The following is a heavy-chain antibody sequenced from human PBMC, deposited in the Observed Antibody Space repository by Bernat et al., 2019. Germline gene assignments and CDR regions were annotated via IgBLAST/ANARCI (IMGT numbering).Heavy chain of an antibody. V-gene: IGHV3-7*01. CDR2: MNPDGSEK. CDR1: GLTFNSSW. D-gene: IGHD4-4*01. CDR3: AGDPADSLTRNWFDP. J-gene: IGHJ5*02. Sequence: EVQLVESGGGLVQPGGSLRLSCVVSGLTFNSSWMNWVRQAPGKGLEWVASMNPDGSEKWYVDSVKGRFTISRDNAKNSLSLQMNSLRADDTAVYYCAGDPADSLTRNWFDPWGQGTLVTVSS.